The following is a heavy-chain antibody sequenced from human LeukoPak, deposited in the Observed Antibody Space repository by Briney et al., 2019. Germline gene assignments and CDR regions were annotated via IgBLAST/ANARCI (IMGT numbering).Heavy chain of an antibody. V-gene: IGHV4-59*11. J-gene: IGHJ4*02. Sequence: SETLSLTCTVSGGSISSHYWSWIRQPPGKGLEWIGYIYYSGSTNYNPSLKSRVTISVDTSKNQFSLKLRSVTAADTAVYYCARDVAAAGLDYWGQGTLVTVSS. CDR3: ARDVAAAGLDY. CDR1: GGSISSHY. CDR2: IYYSGST. D-gene: IGHD6-13*01.